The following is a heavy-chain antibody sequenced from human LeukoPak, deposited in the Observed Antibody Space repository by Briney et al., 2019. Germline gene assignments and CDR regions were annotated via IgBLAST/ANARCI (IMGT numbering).Heavy chain of an antibody. D-gene: IGHD2-21*02. CDR1: GFTFSRSG. J-gene: IGHJ5*02. CDR3: AKGNYGDSPFDP. CDR2: TSFDGYNK. Sequence: TGGSLRLSCAASGFTFSRSGMHWVRQAPGKGLEWVAVTSFDGYNKNYADSVKGRFTISRDDSNNTLYLQMNSLRGEDTAVYFCAKGNYGDSPFDPWGQGTLVIVSS. V-gene: IGHV3-30*18.